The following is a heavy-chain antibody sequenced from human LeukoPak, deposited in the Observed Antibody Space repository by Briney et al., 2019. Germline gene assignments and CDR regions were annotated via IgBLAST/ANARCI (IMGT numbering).Heavy chain of an antibody. V-gene: IGHV4-4*07. D-gene: IGHD1-26*01. CDR1: GGSISSYD. CDR3: AREGRGGSYYDSWFDP. J-gene: IGHJ5*02. Sequence: SETLSLTCTVSGGSISSYDWSWIRQPAGKGLEWIGRIYTSGSTNYNPSLKSRVTMSVGTSKNQFSLKLSSVTAADTAVYYCAREGRGGSYYDSWFDPWGQGTLVTVSS. CDR2: IYTSGST.